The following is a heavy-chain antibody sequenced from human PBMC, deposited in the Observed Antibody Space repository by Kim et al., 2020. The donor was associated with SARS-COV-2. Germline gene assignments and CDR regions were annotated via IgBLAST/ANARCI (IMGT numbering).Heavy chain of an antibody. J-gene: IGHJ4*02. Sequence: SVKVSCNASGGTFSSYAIIWVLLAPGQGLAWIGGIITIFGTDNYAQTFQGKVTITSDESTSTAYMELSSLSSEDTAVYYCARGGGFDWNYLMSYWGQGTLVTVSS. D-gene: IGHD3-9*01. CDR3: ARGGGFDWNYLMSY. CDR1: GGTFSSYA. CDR2: IITIFGTD. V-gene: IGHV1-69*13.